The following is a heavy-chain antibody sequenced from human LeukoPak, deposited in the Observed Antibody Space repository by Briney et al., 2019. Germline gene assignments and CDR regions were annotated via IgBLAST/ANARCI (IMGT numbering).Heavy chain of an antibody. CDR2: INAGNGNT. CDR1: GYTFTSYA. Sequence: ASVKVSCKASGYTFTSYAMHWVRQAPGQRLEWMGWINAGNGNTKYSQKFQGRVTITRDTSASTAYMELSSLRSEDTAVYYCARVDYDRSGYESPYFDYWGQGTLVTVSS. D-gene: IGHD3-22*01. V-gene: IGHV1-3*01. J-gene: IGHJ4*02. CDR3: ARVDYDRSGYESPYFDY.